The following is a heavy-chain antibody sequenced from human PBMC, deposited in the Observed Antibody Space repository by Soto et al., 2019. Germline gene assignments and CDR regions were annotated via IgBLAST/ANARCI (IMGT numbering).Heavy chain of an antibody. CDR1: GFTFRTYA. CDR3: AKIPTGSGSSKFDY. Sequence: PVGSLRLSCAASGFTFRTYAMNWVRQAPGKGLEWISAISGSGSFTHYADSVRGRFTIPRDNSQNQLYLQMNNLRGDDTAMYYCAKIPTGSGSSKFDYWGQGIQVTVSS. CDR2: ISGSGSFT. D-gene: IGHD3-10*01. V-gene: IGHV3-23*01. J-gene: IGHJ4*02.